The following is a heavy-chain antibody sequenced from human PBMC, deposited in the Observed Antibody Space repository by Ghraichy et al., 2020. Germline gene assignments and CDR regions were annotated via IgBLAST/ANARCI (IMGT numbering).Heavy chain of an antibody. V-gene: IGHV3-33*01. CDR3: ARDRDTSGWYGIQFYYYYGMDV. CDR1: GFTFRRYG. CDR2: IWSDGSNK. Sequence: GGSLRLSCAASGFTFRRYGMHWVRQAPGKGLEWLAVIWSDGSNKYYAESVKGRFTISRDNSKNTLFLQMDSLRDEDTAVYYCARDRDTSGWYGIQFYYYYGMDVWGQGTTVTVSS. J-gene: IGHJ6*02. D-gene: IGHD6-19*01.